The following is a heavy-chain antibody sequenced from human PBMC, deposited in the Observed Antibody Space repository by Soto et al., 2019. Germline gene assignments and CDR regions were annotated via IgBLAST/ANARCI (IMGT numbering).Heavy chain of an antibody. J-gene: IGHJ5*02. Sequence: QLVESGGDLVQPGGSLRLSCAASGFTFSASYMTWIRQAPGRGLEWISYISNSGNTKEYADSVRGRFTISRDNAKNSLHLQMDGLRAEDTAVYYCARERSCSGNSCYKLRFDPWGREPGSSSPQ. CDR3: ARERSCSGNSCYKLRFDP. V-gene: IGHV3-11*01. D-gene: IGHD5-12*01. CDR1: GFTFSASY. CDR2: ISNSGNTK.